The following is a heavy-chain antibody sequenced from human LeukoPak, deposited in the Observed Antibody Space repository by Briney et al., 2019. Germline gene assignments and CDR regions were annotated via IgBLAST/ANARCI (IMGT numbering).Heavy chain of an antibody. CDR2: IYSGGNT. D-gene: IGHD6-19*01. V-gene: IGHV3-66*01. CDR1: GFTVSSNY. J-gene: IGHJ4*02. Sequence: PGGSLRLSCAASGFTVSSNYMSWVRQAPGKGLEWVSVIYSGGNTYYADSVKGRFTISRDNSNNTLYLQMNSLRAEDTAVYFCAGSSGWYSPFDYWGQGTLVTVSS. CDR3: AGSSGWYSPFDY.